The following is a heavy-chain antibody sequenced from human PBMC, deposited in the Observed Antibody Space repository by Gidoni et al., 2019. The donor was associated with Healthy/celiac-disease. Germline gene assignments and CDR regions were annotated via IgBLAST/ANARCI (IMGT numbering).Heavy chain of an antibody. CDR2: SYSGGST. D-gene: IGHD3-22*01. V-gene: IGHV3-66*01. Sequence: EVQLVESGGGLVQPGGSLRLSCAASGFTVSRNYMSWVRQAPGKGLEWVSVSYSGGSTYYADSVKGRFTISRDNSKNTLYLQMNSLRAEDTAVYYCAREPPDSSGTWGAFDIWGQGTMVTVSS. J-gene: IGHJ3*02. CDR3: AREPPDSSGTWGAFDI. CDR1: GFTVSRNY.